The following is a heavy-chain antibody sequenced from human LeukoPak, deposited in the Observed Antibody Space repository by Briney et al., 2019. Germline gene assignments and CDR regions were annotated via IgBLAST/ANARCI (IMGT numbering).Heavy chain of an antibody. J-gene: IGHJ4*02. D-gene: IGHD6-13*01. CDR1: GYFFSRYG. V-gene: IGHV1-18*01. CDR2: ISAYDGNT. Sequence: GASVTVSCKASGYFFSRYGFSWVRQAPGEGLEWMGWISAYDGNTNYAQKIQGRVTMATDTSTSTAYMELRSLRSDDSAVYFCARIAEQHLQYYFDYWGQGTLVTVSS. CDR3: ARIAEQHLQYYFDY.